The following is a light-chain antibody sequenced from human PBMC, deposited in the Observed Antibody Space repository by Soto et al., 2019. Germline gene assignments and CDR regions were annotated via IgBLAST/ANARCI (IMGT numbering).Light chain of an antibody. CDR3: AAWDDSLSGLYV. J-gene: IGLJ1*01. V-gene: IGLV1-47*01. CDR1: SSNIGSNY. CDR2: RNN. Sequence: QSVLTQPPSASGTPGQRVTISCSGSSSNIGSNYVYWYQQLPGTAPKLLIYRNNQRPSGVTDRLSGSKSGTSASLAISGLRSEYEADSYCAAWDDSLSGLYVFGTGTKLTVL.